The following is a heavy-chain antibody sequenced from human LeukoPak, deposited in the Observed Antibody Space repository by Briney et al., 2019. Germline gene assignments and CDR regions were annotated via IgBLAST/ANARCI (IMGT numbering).Heavy chain of an antibody. V-gene: IGHV3-48*04. CDR2: ISWNSGSI. Sequence: PGGSLRLSCAASGFTFSSFAMNWVRQAPGKGLEWVSGISWNSGSIGYADSVKGRFTISRDNAKNSLYLQMNSLRAEDTAVYYCARGGVSVHDAFDIWGQGTMVTVSS. CDR3: ARGGVSVHDAFDI. J-gene: IGHJ3*02. CDR1: GFTFSSFA. D-gene: IGHD3-10*01.